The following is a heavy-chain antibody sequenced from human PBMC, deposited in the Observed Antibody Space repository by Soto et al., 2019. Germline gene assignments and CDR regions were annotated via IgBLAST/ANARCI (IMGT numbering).Heavy chain of an antibody. CDR3: AKGVDTAMVPNDAFDT. Sequence: ASVKVSCKVSGYTLTELSMHWVRQAPGKGLEWMGGFDPEDGETIYAQKFQGRVTMTEDTSTDTAYMELSSLRSEDTAVYYCAKGVDTAMVPNDAFDTWGQGTIVTVS. J-gene: IGHJ3*02. V-gene: IGHV1-24*01. CDR2: FDPEDGET. CDR1: GYTLTELS. D-gene: IGHD5-18*01.